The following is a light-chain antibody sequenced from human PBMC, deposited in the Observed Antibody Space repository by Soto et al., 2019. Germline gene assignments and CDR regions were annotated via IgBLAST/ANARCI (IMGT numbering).Light chain of an antibody. J-gene: IGKJ4*01. CDR3: QQYYSLPHT. CDR1: QSVLYSANNKNF. Sequence: DIVMTQSPDSLAVSLGERATIHCKSSQSVLYSANNKNFLAWFQQKPGQPPQLLISWASTRESGVPDRFSGSGSETDFTLTISSLQAEDVAVYYCQQYYSLPHTFGGGTKVEI. V-gene: IGKV4-1*01. CDR2: WAS.